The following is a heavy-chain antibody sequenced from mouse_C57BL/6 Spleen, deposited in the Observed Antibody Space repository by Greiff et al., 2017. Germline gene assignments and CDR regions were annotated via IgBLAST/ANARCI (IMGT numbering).Heavy chain of an antibody. J-gene: IGHJ4*01. CDR2: INPNNGGT. CDR3: ARFPYYSNSYAMDY. D-gene: IGHD2-5*01. CDR1: GYTFTDYY. V-gene: IGHV1-26*01. Sequence: EVQLQQSGPELVKPGASVKISCKASGYTFTDYYMNWVKQSHGKSLEWIGDINPNNGGTSYNQKFKGKATLTVDKSSSTAYMELRSLTSEDSAVYYCARFPYYSNSYAMDYWGQGTSVTVSS.